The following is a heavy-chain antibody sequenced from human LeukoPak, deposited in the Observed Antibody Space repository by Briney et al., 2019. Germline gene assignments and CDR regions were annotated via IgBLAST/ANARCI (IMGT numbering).Heavy chain of an antibody. Sequence: NTSETLSLTCAVYGGSFSGYYWSWIRQLPGRGLEWIGEINHSGSTNYNPSLKSRVTISVDTSKNQFSLKLSSVTAADTAVYYCARGRSYWGQGTLVTVSS. CDR2: INHSGST. CDR3: ARGRSY. J-gene: IGHJ4*02. V-gene: IGHV4-34*01. CDR1: GGSFSGYY.